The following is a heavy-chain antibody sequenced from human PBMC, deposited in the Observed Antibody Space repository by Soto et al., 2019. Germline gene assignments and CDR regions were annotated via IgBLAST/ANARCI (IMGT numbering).Heavy chain of an antibody. CDR3: ASDSGHSGVVLPYYYYYGIDV. D-gene: IGHD3-3*01. Sequence: PGASLRLSWAASGFTCSEYYRSWIRQAPGKVLEWVSYISSSSSYTNCADSVKGRFTISRDNAKNSLYLQMNSLRAEDTAVYYCASDSGHSGVVLPYYYYYGIDVWGQGTTVTVSS. J-gene: IGHJ6*02. CDR1: GFTCSEYY. CDR2: ISSSSSYT. V-gene: IGHV3-11*06.